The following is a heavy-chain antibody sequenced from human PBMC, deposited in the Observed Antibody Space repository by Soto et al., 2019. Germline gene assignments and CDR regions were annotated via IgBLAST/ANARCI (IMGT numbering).Heavy chain of an antibody. CDR2: SGST. Sequence: QVQLQESGPGLVKPSETLSLTCTVSGGSISSYYWSWIRQPPGKGLEWIGYSGSTNYNPSLKSRVTISLATSKNQFSLKLSSVTAADTAVYYCARLSSGSHDYWGQGTLVTVSS. CDR1: GGSISSYY. J-gene: IGHJ4*02. V-gene: IGHV4-59*08. D-gene: IGHD1-26*01. CDR3: ARLSSGSHDY.